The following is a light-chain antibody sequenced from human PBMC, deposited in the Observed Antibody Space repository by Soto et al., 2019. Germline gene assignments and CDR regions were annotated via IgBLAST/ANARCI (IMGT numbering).Light chain of an antibody. CDR1: SSDVGGYNC. Sequence: QSALTQPPSASGSPGQSVTISCTGTSSDVGGYNCVSWYQQYPGKAPKLMTYEVSKRPSGVPDRFSGSKSGNMASLTVSGLQAEDEADYFCSSYAGSNTVVFGGGTKVTVL. CDR2: EVS. J-gene: IGLJ2*01. V-gene: IGLV2-8*01. CDR3: SSYAGSNTVV.